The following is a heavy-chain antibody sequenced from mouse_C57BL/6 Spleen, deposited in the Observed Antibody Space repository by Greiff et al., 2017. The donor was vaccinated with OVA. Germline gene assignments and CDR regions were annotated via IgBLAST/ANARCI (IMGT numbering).Heavy chain of an antibody. CDR2: ISGGGGNT. D-gene: IGHD1-1*02. CDR3: ARQEGSWWYFDV. V-gene: IGHV5-9*01. J-gene: IGHJ1*03. CDR1: GFTFSSYT. Sequence: EVQRVESGGGLVKPGGSLKLSCAASGFTFSSYTMSWVRQTPEKRLEWVATISGGGGNTYYPDSVKGRFTISRDNAKNTLYLQMSSLRSEDTALYYCARQEGSWWYFDVWGTGTTVTVSS.